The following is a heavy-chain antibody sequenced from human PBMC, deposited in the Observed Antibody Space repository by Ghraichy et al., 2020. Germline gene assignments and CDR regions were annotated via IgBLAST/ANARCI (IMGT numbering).Heavy chain of an antibody. V-gene: IGHV4-39*01. CDR1: GGSISSSSYY. J-gene: IGHJ3*02. D-gene: IGHD2-2*01. CDR2: IYYSGST. Sequence: TLSLTCTVSGGSISSSSYYWGWIRQPPGKGLEWIGSIYYSGSTYYNPSLKSRVTISVDTSKNQFSLKLSSVTAADTAVYYCALYCSSTSCYAYLDAFDIWGQGTMVTVSS. CDR3: ALYCSSTSCYAYLDAFDI.